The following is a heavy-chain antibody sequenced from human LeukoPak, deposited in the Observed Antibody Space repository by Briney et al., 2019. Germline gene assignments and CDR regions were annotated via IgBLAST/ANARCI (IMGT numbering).Heavy chain of an antibody. CDR2: IGGSGSRR. CDR3: ARAYADSGDYEAY. D-gene: IGHD4-17*01. J-gene: IGHJ4*02. Sequence: GGSLRLSCAASGFTFSSYAMSWVRQAPGKGLEWVSAIGGSGSRRYHADSVKGRFTISRDNSRNTLYLQMNSLRAEDTAVYYCARAYADSGDYEAYWGQGTLVTVSS. V-gene: IGHV3-23*01. CDR1: GFTFSSYA.